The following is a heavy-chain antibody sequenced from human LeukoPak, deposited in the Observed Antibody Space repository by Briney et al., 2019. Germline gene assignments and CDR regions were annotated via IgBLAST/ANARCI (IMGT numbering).Heavy chain of an antibody. D-gene: IGHD3-10*01. V-gene: IGHV3-7*02. Sequence: TGGPLRLSCAASGFTFTNYWMSWVRQAPGKGLEWLANINPDGREKYYVDSVKGRFTISRDNSKNTLYLQMNSLRVEDSALYYCARGYYGSGSYYMGNYWGQGTLVTVSS. CDR3: ARGYYGSGSYYMGNY. CDR1: GFTFTNYW. CDR2: INPDGREK. J-gene: IGHJ4*02.